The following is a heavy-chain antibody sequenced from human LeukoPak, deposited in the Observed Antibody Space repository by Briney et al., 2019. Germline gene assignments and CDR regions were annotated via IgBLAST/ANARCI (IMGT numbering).Heavy chain of an antibody. V-gene: IGHV3-48*01. Sequence: PGGSLRLSCAASGLTFSRYSMIWVRQAPGKGLQWVSYISSSSSTIYYADSVKGRFTISRDNAKNSLFLQMSSLRAEDTAVYFCARGSFHYYPYFWGQGTLVTVSS. J-gene: IGHJ4*02. CDR1: GLTFSRYS. D-gene: IGHD3-10*01. CDR2: ISSSSSTI. CDR3: ARGSFHYYPYF.